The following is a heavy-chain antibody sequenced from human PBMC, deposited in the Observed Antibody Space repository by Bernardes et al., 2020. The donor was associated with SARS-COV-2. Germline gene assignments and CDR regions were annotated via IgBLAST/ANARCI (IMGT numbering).Heavy chain of an antibody. J-gene: IGHJ4*03. CDR3: GGGTTCAY. V-gene: IGHV3-48*03. CDR1: GFTFSSYE. CDR2: ISSTGTTI. Sequence: GGSLRLSCAASGFTFSSYEMNWVRQAPGKGLEWVSYISSTGTTIFYADSVKGRFTISRDNAKNSLYLQMNSLRADDTAIYYCGGGTTCAYWGQGTAVTVSS. D-gene: IGHD3-16*01.